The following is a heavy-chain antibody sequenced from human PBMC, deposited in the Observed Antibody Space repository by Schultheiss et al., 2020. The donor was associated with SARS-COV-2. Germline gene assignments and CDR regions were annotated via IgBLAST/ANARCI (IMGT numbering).Heavy chain of an antibody. CDR3: ARGVARAFDI. V-gene: IGHV4-39*07. CDR1: GGSISSSSYY. Sequence: SETLSLTCTVSGGSISSSSYYWSWIRQPPGKGLEWIGEINHSGSTNYNPSLKSRVTISVDTSKNQFSLKLSSVTAADTAVYYCARGVARAFDIWGQGTMVTVSS. CDR2: INHSGST. J-gene: IGHJ3*02. D-gene: IGHD5-12*01.